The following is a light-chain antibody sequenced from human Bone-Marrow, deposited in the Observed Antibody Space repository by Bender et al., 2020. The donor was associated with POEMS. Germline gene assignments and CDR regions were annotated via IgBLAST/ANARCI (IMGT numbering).Light chain of an antibody. J-gene: IGLJ2*01. CDR1: RSDIGSNT. V-gene: IGLV1-44*01. CDR3: ASWDDSLNGPV. Sequence: QSVLTQPPSASGTPGQRVSISCTGSRSDIGSNTVNWYRQLPGTAPKLLIYNNNQRPSGVPDRFSGSKSGTSASLAISGLQSEDEADYYCASWDDSLNGPVFGGGTKLTVL. CDR2: NNN.